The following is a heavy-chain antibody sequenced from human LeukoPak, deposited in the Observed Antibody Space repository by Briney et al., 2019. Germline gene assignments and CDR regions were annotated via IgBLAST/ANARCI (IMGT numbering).Heavy chain of an antibody. Sequence: SEKVSCKASGGTFSSYAISWVRQAPGQGLEWMGGIIPIFGTANYAQKFQGRVTITANESTSTAYMELSSLRSEDTAVYYCAGPPPSYDFWSGYYGGSSGYYYYMDVWGKGTTVTVSS. J-gene: IGHJ6*03. CDR3: AGPPPSYDFWSGYYGGSSGYYYYMDV. CDR2: IIPIFGTA. CDR1: GGTFSSYA. D-gene: IGHD3-3*01. V-gene: IGHV1-69*13.